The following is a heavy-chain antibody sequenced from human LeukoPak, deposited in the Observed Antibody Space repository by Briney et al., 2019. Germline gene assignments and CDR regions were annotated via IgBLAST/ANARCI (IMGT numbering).Heavy chain of an antibody. J-gene: IGHJ4*02. CDR3: ANPLVRSSWLLDY. CDR2: ITSSGGNT. V-gene: IGHV3-23*01. CDR1: GFTFSSYA. D-gene: IGHD6-13*01. Sequence: GGSLRLSCAASGFTFSSYAMTWVRQDPGKGLEWVSTITSSGGNTYYADSVKGRFTISRDNSKNTLYLQMNSLRAEDTAIYYCANPLVRSSWLLDYWGRGTLVTVSA.